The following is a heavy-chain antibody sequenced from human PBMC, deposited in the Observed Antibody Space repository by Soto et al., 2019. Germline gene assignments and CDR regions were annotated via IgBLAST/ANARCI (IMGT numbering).Heavy chain of an antibody. V-gene: IGHV3-48*02. Sequence: AGGSLRLSCAASGFPFSTYSMNWVRQDPGERLEWISYITYSGSPIYYAASVKGRFTIPRDNAKDSIFLQMNSLRDDDTAIYYCVTGGTSSPLDDWGQGTLVTVSS. CDR3: VTGGTSSPLDD. CDR2: ITYSGSPI. J-gene: IGHJ4*02. D-gene: IGHD6-6*01. CDR1: GFPFSTYS.